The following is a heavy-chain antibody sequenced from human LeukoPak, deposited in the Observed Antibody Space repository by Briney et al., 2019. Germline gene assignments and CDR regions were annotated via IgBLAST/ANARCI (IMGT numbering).Heavy chain of an antibody. Sequence: GGSLRPSCAASGFTFDDYGMSWVRQAPGKGLEWVSSINWNGGSTGYADSVKGRFTISRDNAKNTLNLQMNSLRAEDTAVYYCARDLGQYYDTSDNWFDPWGQGTLVTVSS. V-gene: IGHV3-20*04. CDR1: GFTFDDYG. CDR3: ARDLGQYYDTSDNWFDP. D-gene: IGHD3-22*01. CDR2: INWNGGST. J-gene: IGHJ5*02.